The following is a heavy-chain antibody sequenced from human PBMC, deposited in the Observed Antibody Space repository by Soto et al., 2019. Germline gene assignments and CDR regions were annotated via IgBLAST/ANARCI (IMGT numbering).Heavy chain of an antibody. D-gene: IGHD6-19*01. Sequence: QVHLVESGGGVVQPGRSLRLPCAASGFTFSSYAMHWVRQAPGKGLEWVAVISYDGSNKYYADSVKGRFTISRDNSKNTLYLQMNSLRAEDTAVYYCARDKSPYSSGWHNRHFDYWGQGTLVTVSS. CDR1: GFTFSSYA. J-gene: IGHJ4*02. CDR3: ARDKSPYSSGWHNRHFDY. CDR2: ISYDGSNK. V-gene: IGHV3-30-3*01.